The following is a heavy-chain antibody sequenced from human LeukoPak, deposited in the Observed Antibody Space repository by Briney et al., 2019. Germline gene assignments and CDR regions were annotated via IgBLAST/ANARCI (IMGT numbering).Heavy chain of an antibody. Sequence: SETLSLTCTVSGGSISSSSDYWGWIRQAPGKGLEWIGSIYYHENTYYNSSLKSRVTISVDTSKNQFSLKLNSVTAADTAVYYCARQVGYSYGRFDYWGQGTLVTVSS. CDR3: ARQVGYSYGRFDY. V-gene: IGHV4-39*01. CDR2: IYYHENT. D-gene: IGHD5-18*01. J-gene: IGHJ4*02. CDR1: GGSISSSSDY.